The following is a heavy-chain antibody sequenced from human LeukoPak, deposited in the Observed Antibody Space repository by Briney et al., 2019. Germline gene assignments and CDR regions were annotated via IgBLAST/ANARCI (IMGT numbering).Heavy chain of an antibody. Sequence: SQTLSLTCAVSGGSISSGGYSWSWIRQPPGKGLEWIGYIYHSGSTYYNPSLKSRVTISVDRSKNQFSLKLSSVTAADTAVYYCARDLRGITGTEGGFDPWGQGTLVTASS. CDR1: GGSISSGGYS. J-gene: IGHJ5*02. CDR2: IYHSGST. D-gene: IGHD1-20*01. CDR3: ARDLRGITGTEGGFDP. V-gene: IGHV4-30-2*01.